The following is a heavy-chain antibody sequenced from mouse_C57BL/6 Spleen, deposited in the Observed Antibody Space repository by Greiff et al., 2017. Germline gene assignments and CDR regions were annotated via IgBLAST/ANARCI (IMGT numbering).Heavy chain of an antibody. CDR3: AKANWGSYYYAMDY. V-gene: IGHV1-18*01. D-gene: IGHD4-1*01. CDR1: GYTFTDYN. CDR2: INPNNGGT. J-gene: IGHJ4*01. Sequence: VQLQQSGPELVKPGASVKIPCKASGYTFTDYNMAWVKQSHGKSLEWIGDINPNNGGTIYNQKFKGKATLTVDKSSSTAYMELRSLTSEDTAVYYCAKANWGSYYYAMDYWGQGTSVTVSS.